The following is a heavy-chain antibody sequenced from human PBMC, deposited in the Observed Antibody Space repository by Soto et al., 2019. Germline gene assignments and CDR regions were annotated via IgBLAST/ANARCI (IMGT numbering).Heavy chain of an antibody. CDR2: IKSKTDGGTT. J-gene: IGHJ4*02. V-gene: IGHV3-15*01. CDR1: GFTFSNAW. D-gene: IGHD6-19*01. Sequence: GGSLRLSCAASGFTFSNAWISWVRQAPWKGLEWVGRIKSKTDGGTTDYAAPVKGRFTISRDDSKNTLYLQMNSLKTEDTAVYYCTTHLIAVDGTGVYWGQRTLLPVSS. CDR3: TTHLIAVDGTGVY.